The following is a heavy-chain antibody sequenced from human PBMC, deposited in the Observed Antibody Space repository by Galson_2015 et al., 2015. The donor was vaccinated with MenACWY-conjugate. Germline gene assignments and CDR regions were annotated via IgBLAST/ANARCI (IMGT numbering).Heavy chain of an antibody. D-gene: IGHD3-16*01. CDR1: GFSLSTRSVG. CDR2: IYRDDDR. J-gene: IGHJ3*02. Sequence: PALVKPPQTLTLTCTFSGFSLSTRSVGVGWIRQPPGEALEWLAIIYRDDDRRYSPSLQSRLTIIKDTSNNQVVLTMINMDPADTGTYYCAHIMITYGGVSEDDAFDIWGQGTRVTVSS. CDR3: AHIMITYGGVSEDDAFDI. V-gene: IGHV2-5*02.